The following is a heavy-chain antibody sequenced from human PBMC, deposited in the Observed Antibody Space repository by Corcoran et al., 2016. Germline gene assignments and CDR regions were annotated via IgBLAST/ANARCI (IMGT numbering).Heavy chain of an antibody. Sequence: EVQLVESGGGLVQPGGSLRLSCAASGFTFSSYWMSWVRQAPGKGLEWVANITQDGSEKYYVDSVKGRFALSRDNAENSMYLQMKSRRDEDTAVYYCARDEDGSSTSCYQYGMDVWGQGTTVTVSS. CDR2: ITQDGSEK. J-gene: IGHJ6*02. V-gene: IGHV3-7*03. D-gene: IGHD2-2*01. CDR3: ARDEDGSSTSCYQYGMDV. CDR1: GFTFSSYW.